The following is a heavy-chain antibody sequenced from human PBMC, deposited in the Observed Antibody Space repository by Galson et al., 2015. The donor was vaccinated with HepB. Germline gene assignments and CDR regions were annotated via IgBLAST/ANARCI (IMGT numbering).Heavy chain of an antibody. CDR3: ARDQVGATIVYYGMGV. D-gene: IGHD1-26*01. V-gene: IGHV1-46*01. J-gene: IGHJ6*02. Sequence: SCKASGYTFTSYYMHWVRQAPGQGLEWMGIINPSGGSTSYAQKFQGRVTMTRDTSTSTVYMELSSLRSEDTAVYYCARDQVGATIVYYGMGVWGQGTTVTVSS. CDR1: GYTFTSYY. CDR2: INPSGGST.